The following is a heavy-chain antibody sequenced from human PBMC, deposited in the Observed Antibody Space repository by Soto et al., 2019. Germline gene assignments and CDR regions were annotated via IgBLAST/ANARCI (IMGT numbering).Heavy chain of an antibody. CDR2: IDPSDSYT. CDR1: VDSFTIYW. Sequence: VCMRIFCKWSVDSFTIYWITGVRPIHGKGLEWMGRIDPSDSYTNYSPSFQGHVTISADKSISTAYLPWSSLKASVTAMYYGARLRGPSSGCYYDAFDIWGQGTMVTVS. V-gene: IGHV5-10-1*01. D-gene: IGHD6-19*01. J-gene: IGHJ3*02. CDR3: ARLRGPSSGCYYDAFDI.